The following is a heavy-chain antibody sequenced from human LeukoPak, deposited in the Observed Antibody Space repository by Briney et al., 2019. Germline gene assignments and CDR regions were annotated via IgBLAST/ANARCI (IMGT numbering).Heavy chain of an antibody. D-gene: IGHD6-19*01. CDR3: GRDRGRVGSSGWYDFDY. CDR1: GFTFSSYG. J-gene: IGHJ4*02. CDR2: IWYDGSNK. V-gene: IGHV3-33*01. Sequence: GGSLRLSCAASGFTFSSYGMHWVRQAPGKGLEWVAVIWYDGSNKYYADSVKGRFTISRDNSKNTLYLQMNSLRAEDTAVYYCGRDRGRVGSSGWYDFDYWGQGTLVTVSS.